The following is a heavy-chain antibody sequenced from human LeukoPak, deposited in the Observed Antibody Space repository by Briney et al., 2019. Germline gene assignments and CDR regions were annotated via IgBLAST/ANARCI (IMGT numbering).Heavy chain of an antibody. CDR3: ARGEGLFDY. J-gene: IGHJ4*02. CDR2: IYSGGRT. V-gene: IGHV3-53*01. Sequence: GGSLRLSCAASGFTVSSNYTSWVRQAPGKGLEWVSVIYSGGRTHYADSVKGRLTISRDNSKNTLYLQMNSLRAEDTAVYHCARGEGLFDYWGQGTLVTVSS. CDR1: GFTVSSNY.